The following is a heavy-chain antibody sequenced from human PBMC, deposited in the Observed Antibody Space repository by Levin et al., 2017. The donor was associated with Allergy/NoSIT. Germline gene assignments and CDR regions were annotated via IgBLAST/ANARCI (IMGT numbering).Heavy chain of an antibody. V-gene: IGHV4-30-2*01. CDR2: IYLSGRT. D-gene: IGHD5-18*01. Sequence: PSQTLSLTCAVSGGSISSGGYSWSWLRQPPGKGLEWIGNIYLSGRTYYNPSLKSRVTISVDRSKHQFSLNLSSVTAADTAVFFCARFAGYSYGYSLDYWGQGTLVTGSA. J-gene: IGHJ4*02. CDR1: GGSISSGGYS. CDR3: ARFAGYSYGYSLDY.